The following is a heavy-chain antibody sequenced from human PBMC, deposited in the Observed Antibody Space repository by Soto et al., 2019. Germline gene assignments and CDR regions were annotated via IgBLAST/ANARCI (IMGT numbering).Heavy chain of an antibody. CDR2: ISYDGSNK. J-gene: IGHJ5*02. D-gene: IGHD2-2*01. CDR1: GFTFSSYA. V-gene: IGHV3-30-3*01. Sequence: XGALRLTCAASGFTFSSYAMHWVRQAPGKGLDWVAVISYDGSNKYYADSVKGRFTISRDNSKNKLNLQMNSLRVEDTAVYYCARGLRVVVPAPWGQGTLATVSS. CDR3: ARGLRVVVPAP.